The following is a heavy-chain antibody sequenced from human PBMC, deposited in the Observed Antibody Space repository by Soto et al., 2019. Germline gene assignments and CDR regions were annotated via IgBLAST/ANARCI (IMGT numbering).Heavy chain of an antibody. CDR3: ARAVAVPADFDY. V-gene: IGHV1-3*01. CDR1: GYTFTGYA. Sequence: ASVKVSCKASGYTFTGYAMHWVRQAPGQRLEWMGWINAGNGNTKYSQKFQGRVTITRDTSASAAYMELSSLSSEDTAVYYCARAVAVPADFDYWGHGTLVTVSS. J-gene: IGHJ4*01. D-gene: IGHD6-19*01. CDR2: INAGNGNT.